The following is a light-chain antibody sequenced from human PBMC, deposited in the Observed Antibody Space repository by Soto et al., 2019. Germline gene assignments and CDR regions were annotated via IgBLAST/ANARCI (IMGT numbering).Light chain of an antibody. Sequence: EVVMTQSPATLSVSPGERATLSCRASQSVSRNLAWYQQRPGRAPRLLIYDASTRATNIPTRFSGSGSGTKFTLTISSLQSDDFAVYYCQQYNHWPLYTFGQGTKLEIK. J-gene: IGKJ2*01. V-gene: IGKV3-15*01. CDR3: QQYNHWPLYT. CDR2: DAS. CDR1: QSVSRN.